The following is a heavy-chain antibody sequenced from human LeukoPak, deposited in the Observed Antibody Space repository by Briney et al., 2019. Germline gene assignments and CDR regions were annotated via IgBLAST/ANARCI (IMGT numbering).Heavy chain of an antibody. CDR3: ARNNGMDV. CDR1: EFTFSNAW. V-gene: IGHV3-7*03. Sequence: PGGSLRLSCAASEFTFSNAWMSWVRQAPGKGLEWVANIKQDGSEKYYVDSVKGRFTISRDNAKNSLSLQMNSLRAEDTALYHCARNNGMDVWGQGTTVIVSS. J-gene: IGHJ6*02. CDR2: IKQDGSEK.